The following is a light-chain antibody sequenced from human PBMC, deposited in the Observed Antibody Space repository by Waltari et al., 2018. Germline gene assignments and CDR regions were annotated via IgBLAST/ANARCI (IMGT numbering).Light chain of an antibody. CDR1: QSLLNSDGYTH. Sequence: DLVVTQTPLSLPVTPGEPASISCRSSQSLLNSDGYTHLHWFLQKPGQSPHLLIYLGFNRASGVPVRFSGSGSGTHFTLTVSRVEAEDVGVYYCMQSLQTPFSFGQGTKVEMK. CDR2: LGF. J-gene: IGKJ2*03. CDR3: MQSLQTPFS. V-gene: IGKV2-28*01.